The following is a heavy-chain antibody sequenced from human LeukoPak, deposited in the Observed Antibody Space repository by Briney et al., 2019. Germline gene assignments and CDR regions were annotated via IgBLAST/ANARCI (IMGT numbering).Heavy chain of an antibody. Sequence: GGALRLSCAASGFTFSSYDMHWVRQATGKGLEWVSAIGTAGDTYYPGSVKGRFTISRENAKNSLYLQMNSLRAGDTAVYYCARGVYYDSSGYPIFDYWGQGTLVTVSS. V-gene: IGHV3-13*01. CDR2: IGTAGDT. CDR1: GFTFSSYD. D-gene: IGHD3-22*01. J-gene: IGHJ4*02. CDR3: ARGVYYDSSGYPIFDY.